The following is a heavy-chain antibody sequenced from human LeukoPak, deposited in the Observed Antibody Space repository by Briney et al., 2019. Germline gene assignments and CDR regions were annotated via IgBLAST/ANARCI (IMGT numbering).Heavy chain of an antibody. J-gene: IGHJ6*02. CDR1: GGSISSSFYY. CDR2: IYYSGST. CDR3: AVRHDTIFGVGTLAGGMDV. D-gene: IGHD3-3*01. Sequence: SETLSLTCTVSGGSISSSFYYWGWIRQPPGTGLEWIGSIYYSGSTYYNPSLKSRVTISVDTSKNQFSLKLSSVTAADTAVYYCAVRHDTIFGVGTLAGGMDVWGQGTTVTVSS. V-gene: IGHV4-39*01.